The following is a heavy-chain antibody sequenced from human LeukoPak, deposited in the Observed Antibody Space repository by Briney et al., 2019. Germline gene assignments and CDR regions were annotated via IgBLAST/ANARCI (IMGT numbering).Heavy chain of an antibody. Sequence: GGSLRLSCEAAGFTFHNYAMAWVRQGPGRGLEYVSSIGASGDNIYYGGSVKGRFTISRDNSKNTLFLQMNSLRAEDTALYYCATQSPDYSLGPSYGSFNIWGQGTKVTVSS. J-gene: IGHJ3*02. V-gene: IGHV3-23*01. D-gene: IGHD3-10*01. CDR3: ATQSPDYSLGPSYGSFNI. CDR1: GFTFHNYA. CDR2: IGASGDNI.